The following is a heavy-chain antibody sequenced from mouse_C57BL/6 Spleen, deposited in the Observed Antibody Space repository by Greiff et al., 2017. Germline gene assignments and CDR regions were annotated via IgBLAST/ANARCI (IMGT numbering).Heavy chain of an antibody. D-gene: IGHD1-3*01. Sequence: EVMLVESGGGLVQPGGSMKLSCVASGFTFSNYWMNWVRQSPEKGLEWVAQIRLKSDNYATHYAESVKGRFTISRDDSKSSVYLQMNNLRAEDTGFYYCTGLTTGFAYWGQGTTLTVSS. V-gene: IGHV6-3*01. CDR1: GFTFSNYW. CDR2: IRLKSDNYAT. CDR3: TGLTTGFAY. J-gene: IGHJ2*01.